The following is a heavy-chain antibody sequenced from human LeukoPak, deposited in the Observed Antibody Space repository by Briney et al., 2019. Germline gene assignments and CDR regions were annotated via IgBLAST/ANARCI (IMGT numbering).Heavy chain of an antibody. CDR2: INPSGGST. V-gene: IGHV1-46*01. CDR3: ARAPPERGYFDY. CDR1: GYTFTSYY. J-gene: IGHJ4*02. Sequence: ASVKVSCKASGYTFTSYYMHWVRQAPGQGLEWMGIINPSGGSTSYAQKFQGRVTMTRDTSTSTAYMELSSLRSEDTAVYYCARAPPERGYFDYWGQGTLVTVSS.